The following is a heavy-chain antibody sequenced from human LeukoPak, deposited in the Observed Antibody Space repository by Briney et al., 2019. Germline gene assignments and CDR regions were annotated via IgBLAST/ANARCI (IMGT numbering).Heavy chain of an antibody. J-gene: IGHJ5*02. V-gene: IGHV4-34*01. CDR3: ARFAAWYCSGGSCYSGWFDP. CDR1: GGSFSGYY. Sequence: SETLSLTCAVYGGSFSGYYWSWIRQPPGKGLEWIGEINHSGSTNYIPSLKSRVTISVDTSKNQFSLKLSSVTAADTAVYYCARFAAWYCSGGSCYSGWFDPWGQGTLVTVSS. CDR2: INHSGST. D-gene: IGHD2-15*01.